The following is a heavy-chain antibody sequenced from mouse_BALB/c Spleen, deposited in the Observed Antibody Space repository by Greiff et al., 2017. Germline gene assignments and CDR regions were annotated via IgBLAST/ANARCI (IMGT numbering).Heavy chain of an antibody. Sequence: QVQLKQSGPGLVAPSQSLSITCTVSGFSLTSYGVHWVRQPPGKGLEWLGVIWAGGSTNYNSALMSRLSISKDNSKSQVFLKMNSLQTDDTAMYYCAREKGYYPVFYYAMDYWGQGTSVTVSS. V-gene: IGHV2-9*02. CDR3: AREKGYYPVFYYAMDY. D-gene: IGHD2-3*01. CDR1: GFSLTSYG. CDR2: IWAGGST. J-gene: IGHJ4*01.